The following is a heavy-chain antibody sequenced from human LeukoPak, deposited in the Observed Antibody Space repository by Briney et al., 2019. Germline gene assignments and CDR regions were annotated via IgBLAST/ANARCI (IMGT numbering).Heavy chain of an antibody. CDR2: IYRSGST. J-gene: IGHJ5*02. CDR1: GGSISSGDYF. D-gene: IGHD1-14*01. Sequence: SQTLSLTCTVSGGSISSGDYFWSWIRQPPGKGLEWIGHIYRSGSTYYNPSLNSRVTISVDRSKNQFSLNLSSVTAADSAIYYCARQRYTRGTSYNWFDPWGQGTLVTVSS. CDR3: ARQRYTRGTSYNWFDP. V-gene: IGHV4-30-2*01.